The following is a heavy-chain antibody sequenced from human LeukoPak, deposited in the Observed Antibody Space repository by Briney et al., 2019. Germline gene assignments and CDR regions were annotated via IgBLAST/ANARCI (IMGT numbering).Heavy chain of an antibody. CDR2: INHSGST. D-gene: IGHD1-26*01. CDR3: ARSRELRPFDY. J-gene: IGHJ4*02. V-gene: IGHV4-39*07. CDR1: GGSISSSSYY. Sequence: PSETLSLTCTVSGGSISSSSYYWSWIRQPPGKGLEWIGEINHSGSTNYNPSLKSRVTISVDTSKNQFSLKLSSVTAADTAVYYCARSRELRPFDYWGQGTLVTVSS.